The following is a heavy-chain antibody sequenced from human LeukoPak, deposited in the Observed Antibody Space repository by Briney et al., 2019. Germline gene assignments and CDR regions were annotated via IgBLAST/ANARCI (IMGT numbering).Heavy chain of an antibody. D-gene: IGHD6-19*01. Sequence: PSGTLSLTCAVSGXSISSSNWWSWVRQPPGKGLEWIGEIYHSGSTNYNPSLKSRVTISVDTSKNQFSLRLSSVTAADTAVYYCARSHSSGWSKFDPWGQGTLVTISS. CDR1: GXSISSSNW. J-gene: IGHJ5*02. CDR3: ARSHSSGWSKFDP. CDR2: IYHSGST. V-gene: IGHV4-4*02.